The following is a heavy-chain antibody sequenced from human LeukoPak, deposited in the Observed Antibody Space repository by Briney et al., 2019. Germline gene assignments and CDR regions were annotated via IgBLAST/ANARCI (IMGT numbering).Heavy chain of an antibody. CDR1: GFTLSNYD. CDR3: ARGPHYYYYGMDV. V-gene: IGHV3-13*01. CDR2: IGVAGDT. J-gene: IGHJ6*02. Sequence: GGSLRLSCAASGFTLSNYDMHWVRQRTGKGLEWVSVIGVAGDTHYPGSVKGRFTTSRDNAKNSLYLQMYGLRVEDTAVYFCARGPHYYYYGMDVWGRGTTVTVSS.